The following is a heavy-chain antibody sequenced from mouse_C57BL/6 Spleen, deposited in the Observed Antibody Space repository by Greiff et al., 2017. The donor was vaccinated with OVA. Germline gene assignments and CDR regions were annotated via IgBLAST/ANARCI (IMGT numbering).Heavy chain of an antibody. J-gene: IGHJ2*01. D-gene: IGHD1-1*01. Sequence: VQLQQPGAELVRPGSSVKLSCKASGYTFTSYWMHWVKQRPIQGLEWIGNIDPSDSETHYNQKFKDKATLTVDKSSSTAYMQLSSLTSEDSAVYCCAREGDYYAVFDYWGQGTTLTVSS. CDR3: AREGDYYAVFDY. V-gene: IGHV1-52*01. CDR1: GYTFTSYW. CDR2: IDPSDSET.